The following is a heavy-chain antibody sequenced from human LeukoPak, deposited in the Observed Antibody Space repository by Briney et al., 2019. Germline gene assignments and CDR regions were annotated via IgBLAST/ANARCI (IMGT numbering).Heavy chain of an antibody. CDR2: MNPNSGNT. V-gene: IGHV1-8*01. Sequence: ASVKVSCKASGYTFTSYDINWVRQATGQGLEWMGWMNPNSGNTGYAQKFQGRVTMTRNTSISTAYMELSSLRSEDTAVYYCARRTMWDTNGWLSPDYWDQGTLVTVSS. J-gene: IGHJ4*02. CDR3: ARRTMWDTNGWLSPDY. D-gene: IGHD6-19*01. CDR1: GYTFTSYD.